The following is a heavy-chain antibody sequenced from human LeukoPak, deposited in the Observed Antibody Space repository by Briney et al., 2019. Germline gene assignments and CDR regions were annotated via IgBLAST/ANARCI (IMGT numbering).Heavy chain of an antibody. CDR3: ARGNPVTIFGVVIIPSWFDP. V-gene: IGHV4-34*01. D-gene: IGHD3-3*01. Sequence: PSETLSLTCAVYGGSFSGYYWSWIRQPPGKGLEWIGEINHSGSTNYNPSLKSRVTISVDTSKNQFSLKLSSVTAADTAVYYCARGNPVTIFGVVIIPSWFDPWGQGTLVTVFS. CDR2: INHSGST. CDR1: GGSFSGYY. J-gene: IGHJ5*02.